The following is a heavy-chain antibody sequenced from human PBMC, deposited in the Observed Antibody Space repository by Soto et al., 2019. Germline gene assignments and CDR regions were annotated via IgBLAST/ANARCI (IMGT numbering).Heavy chain of an antibody. CDR2: INPNSGGT. V-gene: IGHV1-2*02. CDR3: ARDPLGSSSKFDY. CDR1: GYTFTGYY. D-gene: IGHD6-6*01. Sequence: ASVKVSCKASGYTFTGYYMHWVRQAPGQGLEWMGWINPNSGGTNYAQKFQRRVTMTRDTSISTAYMELSRLRSDDTAVYYCARDPLGSSSKFDYWGQGTLVTVSS. J-gene: IGHJ4*02.